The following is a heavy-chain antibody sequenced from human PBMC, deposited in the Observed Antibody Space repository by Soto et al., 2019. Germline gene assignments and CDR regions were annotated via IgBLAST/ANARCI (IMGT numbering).Heavy chain of an antibody. J-gene: IGHJ4*02. CDR3: AKRESVMGPFDY. CDR2: ISYDGSNK. V-gene: IGHV3-30*18. D-gene: IGHD2-21*01. CDR1: GFTFSSYG. Sequence: QVQLVESGGGVVQPGRSLRLSCAASGFTFSSYGMHWVRQAPGKGLEWVAVISYDGSNKYYADSVKGRFTISRDNSKNTLYLQMNSLRAEDTAVYYCAKRESVMGPFDYWGQGTLVTVSS.